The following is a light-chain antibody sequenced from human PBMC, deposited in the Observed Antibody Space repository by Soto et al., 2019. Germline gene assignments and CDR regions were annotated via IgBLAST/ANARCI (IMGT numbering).Light chain of an antibody. CDR3: HQDGNSGFT. V-gene: IGKV3-20*01. Sequence: DIVLTKTPGTLSLSPGESATLSCRSSLSISSSSSACSQQKPGQAPRLLIYGASIRATGIPHTISGSVSGTNFTLTVSRMEPYDCAMYYCHQDGNSGFTCCPATKVDTK. J-gene: IGKJ3*01. CDR1: LSISSSS. CDR2: GAS.